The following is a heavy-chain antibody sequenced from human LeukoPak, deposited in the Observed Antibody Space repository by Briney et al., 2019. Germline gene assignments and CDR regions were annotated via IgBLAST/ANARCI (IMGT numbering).Heavy chain of an antibody. CDR2: INPNSSGT. CDR1: GYTFTGYY. CDR3: ARAMVRGRGWFDP. Sequence: ASVKVSCKASGYTFTGYYMHWVRQAPGQGLEWMGWINPNSSGTNYAQKFQGRVTMTRDTSISTAYMELSRLRSDDTAVYYCARAMVRGRGWFDPWGQGTLVTVSS. V-gene: IGHV1-2*02. D-gene: IGHD3-10*01. J-gene: IGHJ5*02.